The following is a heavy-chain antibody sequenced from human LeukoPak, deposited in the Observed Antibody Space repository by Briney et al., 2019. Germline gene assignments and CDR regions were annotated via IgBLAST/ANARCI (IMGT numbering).Heavy chain of an antibody. J-gene: IGHJ4*02. CDR1: GFTFSDYY. D-gene: IGHD5-12*01. CDR3: ARVLNFMVAHFFDY. V-gene: IGHV3-11*01. CDR2: ISGSGTTT. Sequence: GGSLRLSCAASGFTFSDYYTTWIRQAPGKGQEWLSHISGSGTTTYYADSVKGRFTISRDNAKNSVYLQLNSLRAEDTAVYYCARVLNFMVAHFFDYWGQGTLVTVSS.